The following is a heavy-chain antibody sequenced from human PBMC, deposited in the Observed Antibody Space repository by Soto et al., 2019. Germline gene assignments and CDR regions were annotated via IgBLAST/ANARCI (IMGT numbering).Heavy chain of an antibody. CDR3: ASLGGPDALRYCSSTSCSLAEYYMDV. Sequence: QLQLQESGPGLVKPSETLSLTCTVSGGSLSSSSYYWGWIRQPPGKGLEWIGSIYYSGSTYYNPSLKSRVTISVDTSKNQFSLKLSSVTAADTAVYYCASLGGPDALRYCSSTSCSLAEYYMDVWGKGTTVTVSS. CDR1: GGSLSSSSYY. CDR2: IYYSGST. D-gene: IGHD2-2*01. V-gene: IGHV4-39*01. J-gene: IGHJ6*03.